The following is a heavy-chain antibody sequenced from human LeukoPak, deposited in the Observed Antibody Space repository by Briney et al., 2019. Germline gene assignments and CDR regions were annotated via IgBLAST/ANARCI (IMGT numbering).Heavy chain of an antibody. CDR1: GYTFTSYG. J-gene: IGHJ4*02. V-gene: IGHV1-18*01. Sequence: ASVKVSCKASGYTFTSYGISWVRQAPGQGLEWMGWTSAYNGNTNYAQKLQGRVTMTTDTSTSTAYVELRSLRSDDTAVYYCASGAYCGGDCYSLDYWGQGTLVTVSS. CDR2: TSAYNGNT. D-gene: IGHD2-21*02. CDR3: ASGAYCGGDCYSLDY.